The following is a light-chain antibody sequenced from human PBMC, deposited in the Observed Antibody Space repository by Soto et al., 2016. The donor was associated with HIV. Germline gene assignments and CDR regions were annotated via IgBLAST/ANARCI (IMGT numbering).Light chain of an antibody. CDR1: SLRSYY. V-gene: IGLV3-19*01. CDR3: NSRDSSGNHYV. J-gene: IGLJ1*01. Sequence: SSELTQDPAVSVALGQTVRIKCQGDSLRSYYASWYQQRPGQAPILVIYGKNNRPSGIPDRFSGSNSGNTASLTITGAQAEDEADYYCNSRDSSGNHYVFGTGTQITVL. CDR2: GKN.